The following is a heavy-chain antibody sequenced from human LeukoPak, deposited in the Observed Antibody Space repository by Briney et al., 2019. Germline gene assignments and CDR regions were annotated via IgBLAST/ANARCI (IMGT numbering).Heavy chain of an antibody. CDR3: ASYCSGSSCYRTSDI. CDR1: GGSIGSNDW. V-gene: IGHV4-4*02. CDR2: IHHSGST. Sequence: SGTLSLTCTVSGGSIGSNDWWSWVRQAPGKGLEWIGEIHHSGSTVYNPSLQSRVTMLLVKSRNQFSLKLSSVTAADTAVYYCASYCSGSSCYRTSDIWGQGTMVTVSS. J-gene: IGHJ3*02. D-gene: IGHD2-15*01.